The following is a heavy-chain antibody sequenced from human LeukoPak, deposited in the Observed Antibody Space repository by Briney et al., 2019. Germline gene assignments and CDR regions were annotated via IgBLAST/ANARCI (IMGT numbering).Heavy chain of an antibody. V-gene: IGHV3-21*01. CDR2: ISSSSSYI. CDR3: ATDSANGYGYGSYYYGYFDY. D-gene: IGHD3-10*01. Sequence: SGGSLRLSCAASGFTFSSYSMNWVRQAPGKGLEWVSSISSSSSYIYYADSVKGRFTISRDNAKNSLYLRMNSLRAEDTAVYYCATDSANGYGYGSYYYGYFDYWGQGTLVTVSS. J-gene: IGHJ4*02. CDR1: GFTFSSYS.